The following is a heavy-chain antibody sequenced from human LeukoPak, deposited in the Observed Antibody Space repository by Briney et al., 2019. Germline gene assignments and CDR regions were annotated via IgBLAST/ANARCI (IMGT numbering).Heavy chain of an antibody. CDR3: VKDAYYDDSTAYFFDY. V-gene: IGHV3-30*18. Sequence: GGSLRLSCAASGFTFSSYGMHWVRQAPGKGLEWVAVISYDGSNKYYADSVKGRFTISRDNSKNTLYLQMNSLRAEDTAVYYCVKDAYYDDSTAYFFDYWGQGTLVTVSS. CDR2: ISYDGSNK. D-gene: IGHD3-22*01. J-gene: IGHJ4*02. CDR1: GFTFSSYG.